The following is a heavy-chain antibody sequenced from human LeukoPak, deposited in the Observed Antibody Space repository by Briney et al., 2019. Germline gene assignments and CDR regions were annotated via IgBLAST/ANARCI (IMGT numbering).Heavy chain of an antibody. V-gene: IGHV4-4*07. CDR2: IYTSGST. CDR3: AKGTLVEGMDV. Sequence: PSETLSLTCTVSGGSICSYYWSWIRQPAGKGLEWIGRIYTSGSTNYNPSLKSRVTMSVDTSKNQFSLKLSSVTAADTAVYYCAKGTLVEGMDVWGQGTTVTVSS. CDR1: GGSICSYY. D-gene: IGHD2-21*01. J-gene: IGHJ6*02.